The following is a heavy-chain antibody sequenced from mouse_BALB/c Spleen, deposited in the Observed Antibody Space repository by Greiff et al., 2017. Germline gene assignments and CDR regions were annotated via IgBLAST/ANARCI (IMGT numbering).Heavy chain of an antibody. CDR3: ARDVSPTMITAFAY. V-gene: IGHV2-6-7*01. J-gene: IGHJ3*01. D-gene: IGHD2-4*01. CDR2: IWGDGST. Sequence: VQLKESGPGLVAPSQSLSITCTVSGFSLTGYGVNWVRQPPGKGLEWLGMIWGDGSTDYNSALKSRLSISKDNSKSQVFLKMNSLQTDDTARYYCARDVSPTMITAFAYWGQGTLVTVSA. CDR1: GFSLTGYG.